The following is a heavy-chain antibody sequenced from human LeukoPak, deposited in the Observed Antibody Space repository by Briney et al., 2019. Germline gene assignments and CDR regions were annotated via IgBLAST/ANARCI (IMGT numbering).Heavy chain of an antibody. CDR2: IIPIFGTA. D-gene: IGHD3-22*01. J-gene: IGHJ4*02. CDR3: ATRHYYDSSGYFTHFDY. Sequence: SVKVSCKASGGTFSSYAISWVRQAPGQGLEWMGGIIPIFGTANYAQKFQGRVTITADESTSTAYMELSSLRSEDTAVYYCATRHYYDSSGYFTHFDYWGQGTLVTVSS. CDR1: GGTFSSYA. V-gene: IGHV1-69*13.